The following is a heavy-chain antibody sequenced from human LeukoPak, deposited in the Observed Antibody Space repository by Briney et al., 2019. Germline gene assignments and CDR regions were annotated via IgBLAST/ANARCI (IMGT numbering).Heavy chain of an antibody. CDR3: ARRRPSGDAFDI. J-gene: IGHJ3*02. CDR2: IWYDGSNK. CDR1: EFTFSSSG. D-gene: IGHD1-26*01. V-gene: IGHV3-33*03. Sequence: GRSLRLSCAASEFTFSSSGMHWVRQAPGKGLEWVALIWYDGSNKFYADSVKGRFTISRDNSKNTLYLQMNSLRAEDTAVYYCARRRPSGDAFDIWGQGTMVIVSS.